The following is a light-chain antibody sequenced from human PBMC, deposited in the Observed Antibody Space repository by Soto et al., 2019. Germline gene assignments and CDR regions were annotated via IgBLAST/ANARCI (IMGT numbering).Light chain of an antibody. V-gene: IGKV1-27*01. Sequence: DIQMTQSPSSLSASVGDRVTITCRASQHISDYLGWYQQRPGKVPNLIIYAASSLQSGVPSRFSGSGSGTDFTLTITSLQPEDVATYYCQQSYTTPRTFGQGTKVEIQ. CDR3: QQSYTTPRT. CDR1: QHISDY. CDR2: AAS. J-gene: IGKJ1*01.